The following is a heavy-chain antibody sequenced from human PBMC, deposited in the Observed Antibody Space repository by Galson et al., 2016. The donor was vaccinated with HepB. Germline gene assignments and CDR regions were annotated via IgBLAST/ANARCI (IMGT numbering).Heavy chain of an antibody. V-gene: IGHV4-34*01. D-gene: IGHD4-17*01. J-gene: IGHJ6*03. CDR2: IRHSGST. CDR1: GESFSGYY. CDR3: ARGDNPDYGDYASAYYYMDV. Sequence: SETLSLTCAVYGESFSGYYWSWIRQPPGKGLEWIGEIRHSGSTNYSPSLKSRVTISVDTSKNQFSLKLSSVTAADTAVYYCARGDNPDYGDYASAYYYMDVWGKGTTVTVSS.